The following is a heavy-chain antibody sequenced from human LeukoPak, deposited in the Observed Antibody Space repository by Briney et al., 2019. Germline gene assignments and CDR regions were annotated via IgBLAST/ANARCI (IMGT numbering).Heavy chain of an antibody. V-gene: IGHV3-23*01. D-gene: IGHD3-10*01. J-gene: IGHJ4*02. CDR1: GFTLSNYD. CDR3: ARRGIVVRGFLIGLHKQAYYSDY. CDR2: IRESGGGT. Sequence: GGSLRLSCAASGFTLSNYDMIWVRQAPGRGLEWVSGIRESGGGTYYTDSVKGRFTVSRDNSKNTLYLQMNSLRAEDTAVYYCARRGIVVRGFLIGLHKQAYYSDYWGQGALVTVSS.